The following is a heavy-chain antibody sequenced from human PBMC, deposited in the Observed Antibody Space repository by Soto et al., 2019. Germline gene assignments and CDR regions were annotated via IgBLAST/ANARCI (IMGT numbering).Heavy chain of an antibody. V-gene: IGHV4-59*01. J-gene: IGHJ4*02. CDR3: ARLPQPSIAARPSRYYFDY. D-gene: IGHD6-6*01. CDR2: IHYSGTT. CDR1: GGSMRNYF. Sequence: SETLSLTCTVSGGSMRNYFWTWIRQPPGKGLEWIGYIHYSGTTSFFPSYSPSLRSRVTISEDTSKNQFSLKLSSVTAADTAVYYCARLPQPSIAARPSRYYFDYWGQGTLVTVSS.